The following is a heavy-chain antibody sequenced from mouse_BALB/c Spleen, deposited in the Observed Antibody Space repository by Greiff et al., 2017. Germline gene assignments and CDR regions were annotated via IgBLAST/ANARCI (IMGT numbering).Heavy chain of an antibody. CDR3: AREEDYLYAMDY. CDR1: GFSLTSYG. D-gene: IGHD1-1*02. J-gene: IGHJ4*01. Sequence: VQLVESGPGLVAPSQSLSITCTVSGFSLTSYGVHWVRQPPGKGLEWLGVIWAGGSTNYNSALMSRLSISKDNSKSQVFLKMNSLQTDDTAMYYCAREEDYLYAMDYWGQGTSVTVSS. V-gene: IGHV2-9*02. CDR2: IWAGGST.